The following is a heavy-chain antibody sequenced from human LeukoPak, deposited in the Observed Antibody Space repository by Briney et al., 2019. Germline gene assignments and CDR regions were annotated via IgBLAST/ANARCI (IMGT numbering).Heavy chain of an antibody. V-gene: IGHV3-9*01. D-gene: IGHD3-22*01. Sequence: GGSLRLSCAASGFTFDDYAMHWVRQAPGKGLEWVSGISWNSGSIGYADSVKGRFTISRDNAKNSLYLQMNSLRAEDTALYYCAKDSQSSIVSAFDIWGQGTMVTVSS. CDR2: ISWNSGSI. CDR3: AKDSQSSIVSAFDI. CDR1: GFTFDDYA. J-gene: IGHJ3*02.